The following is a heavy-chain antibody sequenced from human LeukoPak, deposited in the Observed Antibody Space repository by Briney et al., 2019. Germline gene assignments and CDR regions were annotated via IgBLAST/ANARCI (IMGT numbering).Heavy chain of an antibody. Sequence: GGSLRLSCAASGFTFSSYAMSWVRQAPGKGLEWDSAISGSGGSTYYADSVKGRFTISRDNSKNTLYLQMNSLRAEDTAVYYCAKVRYYYDSSGYFYWGQGTLVTVSS. CDR2: ISGSGGST. D-gene: IGHD3-22*01. V-gene: IGHV3-23*01. CDR3: AKVRYYYDSSGYFY. J-gene: IGHJ4*02. CDR1: GFTFSSYA.